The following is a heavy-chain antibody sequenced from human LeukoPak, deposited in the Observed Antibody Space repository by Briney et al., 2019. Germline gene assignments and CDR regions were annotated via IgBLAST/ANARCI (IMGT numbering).Heavy chain of an antibody. J-gene: IGHJ6*03. CDR1: GGSFSGYY. Sequence: SETLSLTCAVYGGSFSGYYWSWIRQPPGKGLEWIGEINHSGSTNYNPSLKSRVTITVDTSKNQFSLKLSSVTAADTAVYYCARGPYYDSSGPLSLNNYSYYYMDVWGKGTTVTVSS. CDR3: ARGPYYDSSGPLSLNNYSYYYMDV. D-gene: IGHD3-22*01. CDR2: INHSGST. V-gene: IGHV4-34*01.